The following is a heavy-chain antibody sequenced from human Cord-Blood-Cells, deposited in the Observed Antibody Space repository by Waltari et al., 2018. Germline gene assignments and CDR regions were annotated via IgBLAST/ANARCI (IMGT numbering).Heavy chain of an antibody. Sequence: EVQLLESGGGLVQTGGPLRLSCAASGFTFSSYAMSWVRHAPGKGLEWVSAISGSGGSTYYADSVKGRFTISRDNSKNTLYLQMNSLRAEDTAVYYCAKGYSSSSDWYFDLWGRGTLVTVSS. CDR1: GFTFSSYA. D-gene: IGHD6-6*01. CDR2: ISGSGGST. V-gene: IGHV3-23*01. J-gene: IGHJ2*01. CDR3: AKGYSSSSDWYFDL.